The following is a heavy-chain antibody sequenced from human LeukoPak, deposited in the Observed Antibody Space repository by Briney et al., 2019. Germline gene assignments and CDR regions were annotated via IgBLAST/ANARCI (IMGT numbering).Heavy chain of an antibody. V-gene: IGHV4-34*01. Sequence: SETLSLTCAVCGGSFSGYYWSWIRQPPGKGLEWIGEINHSGSTNYNPSLKSRVTISVDTSKNQFSLKLSSVTAADTAVYYCARGQGGIAAAGFDYWGQGTLVTVSS. D-gene: IGHD6-13*01. CDR1: GGSFSGYY. CDR3: ARGQGGIAAAGFDY. CDR2: INHSGST. J-gene: IGHJ4*02.